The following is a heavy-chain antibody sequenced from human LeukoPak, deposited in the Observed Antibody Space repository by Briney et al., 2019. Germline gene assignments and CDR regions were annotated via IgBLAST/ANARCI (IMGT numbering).Heavy chain of an antibody. CDR3: ARAKYQLLALDY. CDR1: GGSFSGYY. D-gene: IGHD2-2*01. Sequence: SETLSLTCAVYGGSFSGYYWSWIRQPPGKGLEWIGEINHCGSTNYNPSLKSRVTISVDTSKNQFSLKLSSVTAADTAVYYCARAKYQLLALDYWGQGTLVTVSS. CDR2: INHCGST. V-gene: IGHV4-34*01. J-gene: IGHJ4*02.